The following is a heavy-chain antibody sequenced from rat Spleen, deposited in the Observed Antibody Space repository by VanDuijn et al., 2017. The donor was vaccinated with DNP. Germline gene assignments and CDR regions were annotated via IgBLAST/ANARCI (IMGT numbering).Heavy chain of an antibody. CDR3: TTDPSYYSSPFAY. CDR2: ITTGGGTT. D-gene: IGHD1-2*01. J-gene: IGHJ3*01. Sequence: EVQLVESGGGLVQPGRSMKLSCAASGFTFSNYGTAWVRQAPKKGLEWVAYITTGGGTTYYRDSVKGRFTISRDNAKSTLYLEMDSLRSEDTATYYCTTDPSYYSSPFAYWGQGTLVTVSS. CDR1: GFTFSNYG. V-gene: IGHV5-27*01.